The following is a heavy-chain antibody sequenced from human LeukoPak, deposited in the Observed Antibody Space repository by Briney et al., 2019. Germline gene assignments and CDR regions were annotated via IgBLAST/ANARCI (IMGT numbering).Heavy chain of an antibody. CDR3: AKSATTVTSNFDY. J-gene: IGHJ4*02. Sequence: GGSLRLSCAASGFTFSSHGMSWVRQAPGKGPEWVSGISGSGGGTFYADSVRGRFSISRDNSKYTVYLQMNSLRAEDTAVYYCAKSATTVTSNFDYWGQGTLVTVSS. V-gene: IGHV3-23*01. D-gene: IGHD4-17*01. CDR2: ISGSGGGT. CDR1: GFTFSSHG.